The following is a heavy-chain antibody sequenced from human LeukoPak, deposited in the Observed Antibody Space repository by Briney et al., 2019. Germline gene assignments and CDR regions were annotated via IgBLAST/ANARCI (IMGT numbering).Heavy chain of an antibody. Sequence: PGGSLRLSCAASGFTFSDYGMSWVRQAPGKGLEWVSTISGRGGSTYYADSVKGRFTISRDNSKNTLYLQMNSLRAEDTAVYYCARHGARSGYDYGLDYWGQGTLVTVSS. CDR2: ISGRGGST. V-gene: IGHV3-23*01. J-gene: IGHJ4*02. CDR1: GFTFSDYG. CDR3: ARHGARSGYDYGLDY. D-gene: IGHD5-12*01.